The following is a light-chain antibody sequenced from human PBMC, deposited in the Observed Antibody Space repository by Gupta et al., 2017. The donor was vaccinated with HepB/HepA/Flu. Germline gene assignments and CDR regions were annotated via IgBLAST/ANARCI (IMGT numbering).Light chain of an antibody. V-gene: IGLV1-44*01. CDR2: TNN. J-gene: IGLJ3*02. CDR3: AAWDDSLNGRV. Sequence: QSVLTQPPSASGTPGQRVTISCSGSSSNIGTNTVNWYQQLPGMAPKLLIYTNNKRPSGVPDRFSGSKSGTSASLAISGLQAEDEADYYCAAWDDSLNGRVFGGGTKLTVL. CDR1: SSNIGTNT.